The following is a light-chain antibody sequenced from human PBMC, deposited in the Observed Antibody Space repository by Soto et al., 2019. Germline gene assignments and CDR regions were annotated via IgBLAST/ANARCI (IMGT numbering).Light chain of an antibody. J-gene: IGKJ2*01. CDR2: DAS. CDR1: QSISKW. CDR3: HQYDSYPYT. Sequence: DILMTQSPSILSASVGDTVTITCRASQSISKWVAWYQQRAGKAPTALIFDASNSEKGVPSRFSGSGSGTEFTLIISGLQPEDFATYYCHQYDSYPYTFGLGTKLE. V-gene: IGKV1-5*01.